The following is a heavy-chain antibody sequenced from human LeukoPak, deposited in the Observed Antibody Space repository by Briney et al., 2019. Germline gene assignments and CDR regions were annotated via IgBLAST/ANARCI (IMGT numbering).Heavy chain of an antibody. CDR3: ARDLGYGGNSAYDS. J-gene: IGHJ4*02. Sequence: GGSLRLSCAASGFTFSSYEMNWVRQAPGKGLEWVSYINSISSTIYYADSVKGRFTISRDNAKNSLYLQMNSLRAEDTAVYYCARDLGYGGNSAYDSWGQGTLVTVSS. D-gene: IGHD4-23*01. CDR1: GFTFSSYE. CDR2: INSISSTI. V-gene: IGHV3-48*03.